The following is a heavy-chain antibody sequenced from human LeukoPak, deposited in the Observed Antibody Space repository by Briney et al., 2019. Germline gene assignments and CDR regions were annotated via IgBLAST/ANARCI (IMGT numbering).Heavy chain of an antibody. CDR2: TYYRSNWYN. CDR1: GDSVSSNSAT. CDR3: ARGGDRPGRYNYYGMNV. V-gene: IGHV6-1*01. D-gene: IGHD3-16*01. J-gene: IGHJ6*02. Sequence: SQTLSLTCAISGDSVSSNSATWDWIRQSPSRGLEWLGRTYYRSNWYNDYAVSVKSRITINPDTSKNQFSLQLNSVTREDAAVYYCARGGDRPGRYNYYGMNVWGQGTTVTVSS.